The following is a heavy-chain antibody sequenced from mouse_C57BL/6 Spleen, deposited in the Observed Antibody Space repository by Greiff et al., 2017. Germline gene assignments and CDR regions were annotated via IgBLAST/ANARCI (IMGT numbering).Heavy chain of an antibody. J-gene: IGHJ3*01. CDR2: ISNGGGST. CDR3: ARGPYSNYECWFAY. CDR1: GFTFSDYY. Sequence: EVHLVESGGGLVQPGGSLKLSCAASGFTFSDYYMYWVRQTPEKRLEWVAYISNGGGSTYYPDTVKGRFPISRDNAKNTLYLQMSRLKSEDTAMYYCARGPYSNYECWFAYWGQGTLVTVSA. D-gene: IGHD2-5*01. V-gene: IGHV5-12*01.